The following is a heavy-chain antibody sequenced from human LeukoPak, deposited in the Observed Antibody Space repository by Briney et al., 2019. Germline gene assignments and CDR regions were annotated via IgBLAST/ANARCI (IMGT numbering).Heavy chain of an antibody. CDR3: ARDGWRAGGGSVRQQYFFHY. J-gene: IGHJ4*02. D-gene: IGHD3-10*01. Sequence: GGSLRHSCSASGFTLSRDWMSWVRQAPGKGLEWVASINQDGSEKYYVDSVKGRFTISRDNAKNSLYLQMNSLRAEDTAVYYCARDGWRAGGGSVRQQYFFHYLGQGALVTVSS. CDR1: GFTLSRDW. CDR2: INQDGSEK. V-gene: IGHV3-7*01.